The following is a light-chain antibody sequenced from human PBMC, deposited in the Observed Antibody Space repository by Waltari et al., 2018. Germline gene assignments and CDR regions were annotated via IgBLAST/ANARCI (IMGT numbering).Light chain of an antibody. CDR2: AAS. CDR3: QQYYSDPLT. Sequence: AIRMTQSPSSFPASTGDRVTITCRASQHIAGYLAWYQQKPGKAPKLLIYAASTLQSGVPSRFSGSGSGTDCTLTISCLQSEDFATYYCQQYYSDPLTFGGGTKVEIK. V-gene: IGKV1-8*01. CDR1: QHIAGY. J-gene: IGKJ4*01.